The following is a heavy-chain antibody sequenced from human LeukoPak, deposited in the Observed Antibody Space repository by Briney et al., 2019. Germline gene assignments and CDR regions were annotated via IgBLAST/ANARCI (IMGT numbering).Heavy chain of an antibody. V-gene: IGHV1-69*06. D-gene: IGHD3-22*01. Sequence: SVKVSCQASGGTFSSYAISWLRQAPGQGLEWMGGIIPIFGTANYAQKFQGRVTITADKSTSTAYMELSSLRSEDTAVYYCATDHTYDRSGYCFDYWGQGTLVTVSS. CDR1: GGTFSSYA. CDR3: ATDHTYDRSGYCFDY. CDR2: IIPIFGTA. J-gene: IGHJ4*02.